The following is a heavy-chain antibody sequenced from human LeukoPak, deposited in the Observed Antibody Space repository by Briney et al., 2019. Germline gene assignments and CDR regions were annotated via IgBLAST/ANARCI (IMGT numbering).Heavy chain of an antibody. CDR2: IYYSGST. D-gene: IGHD3-10*01. V-gene: IGHV4-39*07. Sequence: WVRQPPGKGLEWIGSIYYSGSTYYNPSLKSRVTTSVDTSKNQFSLKLSSVTAADTAVYYCARESYGSRSYDYYYYYMDVWGKGTTVTVSS. CDR3: ARESYGSRSYDYYYYYMDV. J-gene: IGHJ6*03.